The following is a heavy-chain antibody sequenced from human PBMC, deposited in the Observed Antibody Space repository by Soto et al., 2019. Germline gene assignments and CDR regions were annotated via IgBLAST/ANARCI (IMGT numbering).Heavy chain of an antibody. CDR1: GYTFTGYY. V-gene: IGHV1-2*04. CDR3: ARDKVGWFGEPGFSGFDP. J-gene: IGHJ5*02. D-gene: IGHD3-10*01. Sequence: GASVKVSCKASGYTFTGYYMHWVRQAPGQGLEWMGWINPNSGGTNYAQKFQGWVTMTRDTSISTAYMELSRLRSDDTAVYYCARDKVGWFGEPGFSGFDPWGQGTLVTSPQ. CDR2: INPNSGGT.